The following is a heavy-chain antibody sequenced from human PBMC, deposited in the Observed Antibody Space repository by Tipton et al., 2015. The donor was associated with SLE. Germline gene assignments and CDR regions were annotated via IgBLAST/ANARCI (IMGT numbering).Heavy chain of an antibody. CDR3: ARRGSYYCFDY. V-gene: IGHV4-59*08. CDR1: GGSISSYY. D-gene: IGHD1-26*01. J-gene: IGHJ4*02. CDR2: IYYSGST. Sequence: TLSLTCTVSGGSISSYYWSWIRQPPGKGLEWIGYIYYSGSTYCNPSPKSRVTISVDTSKNQFSLKLSSVTAADTAVYYCARRGSYYCFDYWGQGTLVTVSS.